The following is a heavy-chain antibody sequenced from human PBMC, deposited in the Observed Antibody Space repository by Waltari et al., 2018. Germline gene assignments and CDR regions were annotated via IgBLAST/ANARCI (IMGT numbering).Heavy chain of an antibody. CDR2: IDPEDGET. CDR1: AHTFTDYY. J-gene: IGHJ3*02. D-gene: IGHD3-3*01. CDR3: STRSFGVVNAFDI. V-gene: IGHV1-69-2*01. Sequence: VQLVQSGAEVKKPGATVKISCKASAHTFTDYYIHWVQQAPGKGLVWMGLIDPEDGETVYAENFQDRVTITADRSTDTVYMELSSVRSEDTAVYYCSTRSFGVVNAFDIWGQGTMVIVSS.